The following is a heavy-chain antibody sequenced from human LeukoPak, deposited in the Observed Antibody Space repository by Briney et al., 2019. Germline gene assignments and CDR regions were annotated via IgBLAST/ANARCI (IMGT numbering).Heavy chain of an antibody. V-gene: IGHV3-64*01. CDR2: ISSNGGST. Sequence: PGGSLRLSCAASGFTFSSYAMHWVRQAPGKGLEYVSAISSNGGSTYYANSVKGRFTISRDNSKNTLYLQMGSLRAEDMAVYYCATSRDGYNLWGQGTLVTVSS. CDR3: ATSRDGYNL. J-gene: IGHJ4*02. CDR1: GFTFSSYA. D-gene: IGHD5-24*01.